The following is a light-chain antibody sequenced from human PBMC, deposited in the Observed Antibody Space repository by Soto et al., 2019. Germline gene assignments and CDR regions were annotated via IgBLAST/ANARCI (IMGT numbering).Light chain of an antibody. J-gene: IGLJ2*01. CDR1: NLGSKS. CDR2: FDS. V-gene: IGLV3-21*04. CDR3: QVWDKSSDHVV. Sequence: SYELTQPPSVSEAPGKTARITCGGNNLGSKSVNWYQQRPGQAPVLVIYFDSDRPSGIPERFSGSNSGNTSTLTISRVEAGDGADYFCQVWDKSSDHVVFGGGTKLTVL.